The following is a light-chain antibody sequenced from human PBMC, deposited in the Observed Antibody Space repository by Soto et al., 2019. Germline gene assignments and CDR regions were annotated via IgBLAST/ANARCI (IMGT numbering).Light chain of an antibody. CDR1: QSISTW. J-gene: IGKJ1*01. Sequence: DIQMTQSPSTLSASVGDRVTITCRASQSISTWLAWYQQQPGKAPTVLIYNASTSDSGVPSRCIGSGSGTVFTLTISSLQPDDFANYYCQQYNSYSRTFGQGTKVEIK. CDR3: QQYNSYSRT. CDR2: NAS. V-gene: IGKV1-5*03.